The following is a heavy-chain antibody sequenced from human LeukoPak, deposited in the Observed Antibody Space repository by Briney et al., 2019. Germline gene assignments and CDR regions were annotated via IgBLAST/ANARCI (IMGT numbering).Heavy chain of an antibody. D-gene: IGHD4-11*01. J-gene: IGHJ3*02. CDR1: GHTFTTHD. V-gene: IGHV1-8*01. Sequence: ASVKVSCKASGHTFTTHDINWVRQATGQGLEWLGWMSPNSGDTGYAQKFQGRVTMTSDSSISTAYMELSSLRSEDTAVYYCATVIRLADAFDIWGQGTMVTVSS. CDR3: ATVIRLADAFDI. CDR2: MSPNSGDT.